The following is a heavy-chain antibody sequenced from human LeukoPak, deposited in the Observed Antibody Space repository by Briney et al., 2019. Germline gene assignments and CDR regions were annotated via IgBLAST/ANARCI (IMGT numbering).Heavy chain of an antibody. V-gene: IGHV2-5*02. Sequence: SGATLVNPAQTLTLTCTFSGFVRRTSGGGVGWIRQPPGKALEWLSLIYWDDDKHYTPSLKSRLTITKDTSKNQVVLTMTNMDPVDTATYYCARRSQPGYSSSFDYWGQGTLVTVSS. CDR2: IYWDDDK. J-gene: IGHJ4*02. CDR1: GFVRRTSGGG. CDR3: ARRSQPGYSSSFDY. D-gene: IGHD6-13*01.